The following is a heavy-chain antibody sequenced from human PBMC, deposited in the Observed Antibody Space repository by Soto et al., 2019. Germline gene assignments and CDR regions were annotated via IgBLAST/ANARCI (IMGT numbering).Heavy chain of an antibody. D-gene: IGHD2-8*01. Sequence: EVQLLQSGGGLVQPGGSLRLSCAASGFAFRSFTMTWVRQAPGKGLEWVSAISGFGAGTYYADSVIGRFTISRDNSQNTLSLQMNSLRAEDTAVYYCAREDSYCTSGVCFTGYFQHWGQGTVVAVSS. CDR2: ISGFGAGT. CDR3: AREDSYCTSGVCFTGYFQH. V-gene: IGHV3-23*01. J-gene: IGHJ1*01. CDR1: GFAFRSFT.